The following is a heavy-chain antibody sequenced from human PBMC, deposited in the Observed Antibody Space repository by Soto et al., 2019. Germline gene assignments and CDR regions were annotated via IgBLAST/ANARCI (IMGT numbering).Heavy chain of an antibody. Sequence: SETLSLTCAVYGGSFSGHYWSWIRRPPGKGLEWMGEINHSGSTNYNPSLKSRVTISVDTSKKQFSLMLTSVTAADTAVYYCARGRDDCGGGTCYYYYGMDVWGQGTTVTVSS. CDR2: INHSGST. D-gene: IGHD2-15*01. J-gene: IGHJ6*02. CDR1: GGSFSGHY. V-gene: IGHV4-34*01. CDR3: ARGRDDCGGGTCYYYYGMDV.